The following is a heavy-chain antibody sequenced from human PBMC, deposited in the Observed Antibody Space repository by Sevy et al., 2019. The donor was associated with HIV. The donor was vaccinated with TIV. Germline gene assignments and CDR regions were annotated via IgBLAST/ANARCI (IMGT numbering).Heavy chain of an antibody. V-gene: IGHV3-21*01. CDR3: AREYSSGQAGHAFDI. CDR2: ISSSSSYI. Sequence: GGSLRLSCAASGFTFSSYSMNWVRQAPGKGLEWVSSISSSSSYISYADSVKGRFTISRDNAKNSLYLQMNSLRAEDTAVYYCAREYSSGQAGHAFDIWGQGTMVTVSS. CDR1: GFTFSSYS. J-gene: IGHJ3*02. D-gene: IGHD6-19*01.